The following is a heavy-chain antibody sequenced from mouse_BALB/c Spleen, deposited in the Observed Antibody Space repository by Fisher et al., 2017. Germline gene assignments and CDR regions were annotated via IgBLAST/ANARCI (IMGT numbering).Heavy chain of an antibody. V-gene: IGHV1-42*01. D-gene: IGHD1-1*01. Sequence: KFKGKATLTVDKSSSTAYMQLKSLTSEDSAVYYCARGGYYGSSPWYFDVWGAGTTVTVSS. CDR3: ARGGYYGSSPWYFDV. J-gene: IGHJ1*01.